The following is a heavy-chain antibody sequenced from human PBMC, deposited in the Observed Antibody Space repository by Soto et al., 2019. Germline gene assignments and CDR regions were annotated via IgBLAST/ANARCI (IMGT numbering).Heavy chain of an antibody. CDR2: MNPNSGNT. J-gene: IGHJ6*02. CDR3: ARGLSGDSYGYYYYYGMDV. Sequence: QVQLVQSGAEVKKPGASVTVSCKASGYTFTSYDINWVRQATGQGLEWRGWMNPNSGNTGYAQKFQGRVTMTRNTSISTAYMELSSLRSEDTAVYYCARGLSGDSYGYYYYYGMDVWGQGTTVTVSS. CDR1: GYTFTSYD. V-gene: IGHV1-8*01. D-gene: IGHD5-18*01.